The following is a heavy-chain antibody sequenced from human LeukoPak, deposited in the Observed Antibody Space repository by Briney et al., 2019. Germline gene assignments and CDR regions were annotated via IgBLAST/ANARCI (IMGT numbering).Heavy chain of an antibody. CDR1: GFTFSSYG. CDR3: AKDLVTRRGPAAIFPPNWFDP. CDR2: IRYDGGDK. D-gene: IGHD2-2*02. J-gene: IGHJ5*02. V-gene: IGHV3-30*02. Sequence: GGSLRLSCAASGFTFSSYGMHWVRQAPGKGLEWVAFIRYDGGDKYFADSVKGRFTISRDNSKNTLYLQMNSLRAEDTAVYYCAKDLVTRRGPAAIFPPNWFDPWGQGTLVTVSS.